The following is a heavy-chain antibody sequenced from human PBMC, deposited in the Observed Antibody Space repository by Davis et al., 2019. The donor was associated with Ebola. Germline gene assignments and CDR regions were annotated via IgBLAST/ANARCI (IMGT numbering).Heavy chain of an antibody. CDR1: GFTFSGSA. V-gene: IGHV3-73*01. D-gene: IGHD6-13*01. J-gene: IGHJ4*02. Sequence: GGSLRLSCAASGFTFSGSAMHWVRQASGKGLEWVGRIRNKANSYATAYAASVKGRFTISRDDSKNTAYLQMNSLKTEDTAVYYCSIAAAGTNDYWGQGTLVTVSS. CDR2: IRNKANSYAT. CDR3: SIAAAGTNDY.